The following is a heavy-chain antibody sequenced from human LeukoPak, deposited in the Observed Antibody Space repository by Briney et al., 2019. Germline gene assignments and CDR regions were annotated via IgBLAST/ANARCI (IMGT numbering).Heavy chain of an antibody. V-gene: IGHV3-23*01. D-gene: IGHD3-22*01. Sequence: GGSLRLSCAASGFTFSSYAMSWVRQAPGKGLEWVSAISGSGGSTYYADSVEGRFTISRDNSKNTLYLQMNSLRAEDTAVYYCAKASAMIVVVSKHFDYWGQGTLVTVSS. CDR3: AKASAMIVVVSKHFDY. J-gene: IGHJ4*02. CDR1: GFTFSSYA. CDR2: ISGSGGST.